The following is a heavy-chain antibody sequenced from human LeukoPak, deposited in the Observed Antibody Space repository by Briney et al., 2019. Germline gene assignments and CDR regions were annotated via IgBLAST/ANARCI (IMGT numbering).Heavy chain of an antibody. V-gene: IGHV3-48*04. CDR3: ARDLNHYYGMDV. Sequence: GGSLRLSCAASGFTFSSYRMNWVRQAPGKGLEWVSYITSRSSTIYYADSVKGRFTISRDNAKNSLYLQMNSLRAEDTAVYYCARDLNHYYGMDVWGQGTTVTVSS. D-gene: IGHD1-14*01. CDR2: ITSRSSTI. J-gene: IGHJ6*02. CDR1: GFTFSSYR.